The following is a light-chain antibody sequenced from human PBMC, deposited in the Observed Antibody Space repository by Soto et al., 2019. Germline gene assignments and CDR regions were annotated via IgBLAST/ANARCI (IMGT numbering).Light chain of an antibody. CDR3: QQYDNLPLT. CDR2: DAS. V-gene: IGKV1-33*01. Sequence: DIQMTQSPSSLSASVGDRVTITCQASKDISNYLNWCQQKPGKAPKLLIYDASNLETGVPSRFSGSGSGTDFTFTISRLQPEDIATYYCQQYDNLPLTFGGGTKVDIK. CDR1: KDISNY. J-gene: IGKJ4*01.